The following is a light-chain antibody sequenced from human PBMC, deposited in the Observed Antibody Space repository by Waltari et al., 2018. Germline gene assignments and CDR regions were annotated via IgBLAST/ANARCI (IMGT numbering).Light chain of an antibody. CDR3: QQSYNTSIT. J-gene: IGKJ5*01. V-gene: IGKV1-39*01. Sequence: DIQMTQSPSSLSASVGDRVTITCRASQSISSYLNWYQQKPGKAPKLLIYAASSLQSGFPSRFSGSGSGTDFTLTISSLQPEDFATYYCQQSYNTSITFGQGTRLEIK. CDR2: AAS. CDR1: QSISSY.